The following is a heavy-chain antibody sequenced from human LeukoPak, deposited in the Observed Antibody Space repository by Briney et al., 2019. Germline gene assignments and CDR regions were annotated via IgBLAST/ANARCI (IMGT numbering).Heavy chain of an antibody. CDR3: AREMVLQNHRNGLDY. CDR1: GFTFSSYG. CDR2: IRYDGSNK. J-gene: IGHJ4*02. D-gene: IGHD2/OR15-2a*01. Sequence: GGSLRLSCAASGFTFSSYGMHWVRQAPVKGLEWVAFIRYDGSNKYYADSVKGRFTISRDNSENTLYLQMNSLRAEDTAVYYCAREMVLQNHRNGLDYWGQGTLVTVSS. V-gene: IGHV3-30*02.